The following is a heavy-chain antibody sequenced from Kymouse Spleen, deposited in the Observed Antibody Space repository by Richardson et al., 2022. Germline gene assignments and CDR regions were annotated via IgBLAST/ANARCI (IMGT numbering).Heavy chain of an antibody. Sequence: EVQLVESGGGLVKPGGSLRLSCAASGFTFSNAWMSWVRQAPGKGLEWVGRIKSKTDGGTTDYAAPVKGRFTISRDDSKNTLYLQMNSLKTEDTAVYYCTTDKSGSYYESYYYYGMDVWGQGTTVTVSS. CDR1: GFTFSNAW. CDR3: TTDKSGSYYESYYYYGMDV. D-gene: IGHD1-26*01. J-gene: IGHJ6*02. CDR2: IKSKTDGGTT. V-gene: IGHV3-15*01.